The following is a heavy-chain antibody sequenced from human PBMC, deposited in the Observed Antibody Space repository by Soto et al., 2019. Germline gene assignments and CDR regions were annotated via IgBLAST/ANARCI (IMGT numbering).Heavy chain of an antibody. D-gene: IGHD3-9*01. V-gene: IGHV1-46*01. CDR2: INPSGGST. Sequence: ASVKVSCKASGYTFTSYYMHWVRQAPGQGLEWMGIINPSGGSTSYAQKFQGRVTMTRDTSTSTVYMELSSLRSEDTAVYYCARTYYDILTGYYPTPYYFDYWGQGTLVTVS. CDR1: GYTFTSYY. CDR3: ARTYYDILTGYYPTPYYFDY. J-gene: IGHJ4*02.